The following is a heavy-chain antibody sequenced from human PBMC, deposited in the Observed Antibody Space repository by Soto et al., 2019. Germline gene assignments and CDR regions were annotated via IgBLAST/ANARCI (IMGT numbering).Heavy chain of an antibody. D-gene: IGHD2-15*01. CDR1: GFFISSGNY. CDR3: ARARWYDAFDV. CDR2: IFHGGNT. V-gene: IGHV4-38-2*01. Sequence: TLSLTCAVSGFFISSGNYWGWIRKPPGKGLEWIGSIFHGGNTYYNPSLKSRVTISVDMSKNQFSLKLNSVTAADTAVYYCARARWYDAFDVWGHGTVVTVSS. J-gene: IGHJ3*01.